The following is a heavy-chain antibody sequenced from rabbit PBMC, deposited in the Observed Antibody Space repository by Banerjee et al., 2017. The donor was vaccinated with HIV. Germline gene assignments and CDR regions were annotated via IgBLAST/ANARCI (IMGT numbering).Heavy chain of an antibody. J-gene: IGHJ4*01. D-gene: IGHD4-2*01. Sequence: QEQLEESGGDLVKPGGTLTLTCKASGFSFSSSYDMCWVRQAPGKGLEWIACIWTASTGTTYYASWAKGRFTISETSSTTVTLQMTSLTAADTATYFCARDVAGREDFNLWGPGTLVTVS. CDR2: IWTASTGTT. CDR3: ARDVAGREDFNL. V-gene: IGHV1S45*01. CDR1: GFSFSSSYD.